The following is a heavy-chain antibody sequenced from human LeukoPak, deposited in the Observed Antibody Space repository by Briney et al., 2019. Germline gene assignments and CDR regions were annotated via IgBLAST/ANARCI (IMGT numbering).Heavy chain of an antibody. Sequence: SETLSLTCTVSGGSISSYYWSWIRQPPGKGLEWIGYIYYSGSTNYNPSLKSRVTISVDTSKNQFSLKLSSVTAADTAVYYCARVRYENYYDSSGYHTNWFDPWGQGTLVTVSS. CDR2: IYYSGST. D-gene: IGHD3-22*01. V-gene: IGHV4-59*01. CDR3: ARVRYENYYDSSGYHTNWFDP. J-gene: IGHJ5*02. CDR1: GGSISSYY.